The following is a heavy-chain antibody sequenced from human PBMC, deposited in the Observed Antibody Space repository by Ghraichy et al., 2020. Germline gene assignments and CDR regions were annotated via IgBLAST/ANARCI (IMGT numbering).Heavy chain of an antibody. D-gene: IGHD4-17*01. CDR2: IYYSGST. J-gene: IGHJ4*02. CDR1: GGSISSYY. Sequence: SETLSLTCTVSGGSISSYYWSWIRQPPGKGLEWIGYIYYSGSTNYNPSLKSRVTISVDTSKNQFSLKLSSVTAADTAVYYCARGPAHDTETDYWGQGTLVTVSS. V-gene: IGHV4-59*01. CDR3: ARGPAHDTETDY.